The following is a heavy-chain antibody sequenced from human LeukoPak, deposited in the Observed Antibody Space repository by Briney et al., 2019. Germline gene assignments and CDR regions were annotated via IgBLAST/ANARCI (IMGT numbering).Heavy chain of an antibody. CDR2: IYYSGST. Sequence: SQTLSLTCTVSGGSISSGGYYWSWIRQHPGKGLEWIGYIYYSGSTYYNPSLKSRVTISVDTSKNQFSLKLSSVTAADTAVYYCAGGIAGYYYDSSGYYFDYWGQGTLVTVSS. D-gene: IGHD3-22*01. CDR3: AGGIAGYYYDSSGYYFDY. V-gene: IGHV4-31*03. CDR1: GGSISSGGYY. J-gene: IGHJ4*02.